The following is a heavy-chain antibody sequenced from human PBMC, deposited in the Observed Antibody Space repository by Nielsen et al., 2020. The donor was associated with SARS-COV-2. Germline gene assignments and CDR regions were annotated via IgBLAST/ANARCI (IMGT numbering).Heavy chain of an antibody. Sequence: WVRQAPGQGLEWMGGIIPIFGTPNTAQKFQGRLTINADDSTSTAFMELNSLRSEDTAVYYCTRVNEDQKYSFGLYFFDIWGQGTVVTVSS. J-gene: IGHJ4*02. CDR3: TRVNEDQKYSFGLYFFDI. D-gene: IGHD5-18*01. CDR2: IIPIFGTP. V-gene: IGHV1-69*01.